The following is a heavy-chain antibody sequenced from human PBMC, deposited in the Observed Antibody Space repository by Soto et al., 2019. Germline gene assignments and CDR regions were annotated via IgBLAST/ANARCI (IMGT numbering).Heavy chain of an antibody. V-gene: IGHV3-33*01. Sequence: AGGSLRLSCAASGFTFISYGMHWVRQAPGKGLEWVAVIWYDGSNKYYADSVKGRFTISRDNSKNTLYLQMNSLRAEDTAVYYCARDGGLGYCSGGSCYSNAFDIWGQGTIVTVSS. D-gene: IGHD2-15*01. CDR3: ARDGGLGYCSGGSCYSNAFDI. CDR1: GFTFISYG. J-gene: IGHJ3*02. CDR2: IWYDGSNK.